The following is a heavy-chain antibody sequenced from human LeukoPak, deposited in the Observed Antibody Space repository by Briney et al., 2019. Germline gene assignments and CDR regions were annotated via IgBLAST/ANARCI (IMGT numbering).Heavy chain of an antibody. D-gene: IGHD1-26*01. CDR2: ISHTGST. J-gene: IGHJ5*02. CDR1: GGSFSGYY. Sequence: PSETLSLTCDVYGGSFSGYYRSWIRQPPGEGLEWIGEISHTGSTNYNPSLMSRATISVDMSKNHFSLKLSSVTAADTAVYYCARGIWEVRFDPGGQGTLVTVSS. V-gene: IGHV4-34*01. CDR3: ARGIWEVRFDP.